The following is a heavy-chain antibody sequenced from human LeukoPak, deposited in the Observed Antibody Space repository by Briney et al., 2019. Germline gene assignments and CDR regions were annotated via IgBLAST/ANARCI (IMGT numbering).Heavy chain of an antibody. V-gene: IGHV1-18*01. CDR3: ARDTAMAIRGFDY. CDR1: GYTFTSYA. D-gene: IGHD5-18*01. CDR2: ISAYNGNT. J-gene: IGHJ4*02. Sequence: ASVKVSCKASGYTFTSYAMHWVRQAPGQRLEWMGWISAYNGNTNYAQKLQGRVTMTTDTSTSTAYMELRSLRSDDTAVYYCARDTAMAIRGFDYWGQGTLVTVSS.